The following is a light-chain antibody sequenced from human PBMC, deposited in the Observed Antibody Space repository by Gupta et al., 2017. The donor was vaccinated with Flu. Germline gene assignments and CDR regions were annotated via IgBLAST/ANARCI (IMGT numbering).Light chain of an antibody. CDR2: LGS. V-gene: IGKV2-28*01. CDR3: LQALRTPPT. Sequence: TPLSPSVRYCVSIPSLLHSNGSNYLDWYLQKPGQSPQLLIYLGSILASGVPARFSGSGSGTDFTLTISRVEAEDFGVYYCLQALRTPPTFGQGTKVEIK. CDR1: PSLLHSNGSNY. J-gene: IGKJ2*01.